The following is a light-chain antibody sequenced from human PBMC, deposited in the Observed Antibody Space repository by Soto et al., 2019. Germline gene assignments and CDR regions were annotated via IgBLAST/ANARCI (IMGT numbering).Light chain of an antibody. J-gene: IGLJ2*01. Sequence: QSALTQPPSASGSPGQSVTISCTGTSSDVGGYNYVSWYQQHPGKAPKLMIYEVNNRPSGVSNRFSGSKSGNTASLTISGLQAEDEADYYCNSYTSSSTLAFGGGTKVTVL. V-gene: IGLV2-14*01. CDR1: SSDVGGYNY. CDR2: EVN. CDR3: NSYTSSSTLA.